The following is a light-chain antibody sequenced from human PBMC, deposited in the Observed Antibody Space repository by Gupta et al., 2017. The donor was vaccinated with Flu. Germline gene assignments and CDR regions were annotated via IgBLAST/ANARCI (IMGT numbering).Light chain of an antibody. CDR2: DDS. J-gene: IGLJ3*02. CDR1: NIGRKR. CDR3: QVWDNSSDHPNWV. V-gene: IGLV3-21*02. Sequence: SYVLTQPPSVSVAPGQTARISCGGNNIGRKRVHWYQQKPGQAPVLVIYDDSDRRSGIPERFSGSNSGNTAPLTISGVEARDEADYYCQVWDNSSDHPNWVFGGGTKLTVL.